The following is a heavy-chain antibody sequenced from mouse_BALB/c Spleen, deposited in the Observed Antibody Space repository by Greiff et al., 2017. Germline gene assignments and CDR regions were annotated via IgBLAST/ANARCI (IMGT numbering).Heavy chain of an antibody. Sequence: VQLKESGPSLVKPSQTLSLTCSVTGDSITSGYWNWIRKFPGNKLEYMGYISYSGSTYYNPSLKSRISITRDTSKNQYYLQLNSVTTEDTATYYCAREGDYYGRGAMDYWGQGTSVTVSS. D-gene: IGHD1-1*01. J-gene: IGHJ4*01. CDR1: GDSITSGY. CDR3: AREGDYYGRGAMDY. CDR2: ISYSGST. V-gene: IGHV3-8*02.